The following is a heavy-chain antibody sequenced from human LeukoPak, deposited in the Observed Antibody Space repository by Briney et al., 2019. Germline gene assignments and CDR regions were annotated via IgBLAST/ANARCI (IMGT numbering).Heavy chain of an antibody. CDR3: ARDSITGTTWGYYFDY. Sequence: GASVKVSCKASGGTFSSYAISWVRQAPGQGLEWMGGIIPIFGTANYAQKFQGRVTITADESTSTAYMELSSLRSEDTAVYYCARDSITGTTWGYYFDYWGQGTLVTVSS. J-gene: IGHJ4*02. D-gene: IGHD1-7*01. CDR2: IIPIFGTA. CDR1: GGTFSSYA. V-gene: IGHV1-69*13.